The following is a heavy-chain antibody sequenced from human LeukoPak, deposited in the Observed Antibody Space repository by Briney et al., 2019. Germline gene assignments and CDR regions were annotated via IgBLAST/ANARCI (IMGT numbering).Heavy chain of an antibody. D-gene: IGHD4-17*01. V-gene: IGHV1-18*01. CDR2: ISAYNGNT. Sequence: ASVKVPCKASGYTFTSYGISWVRQAPGQGLEWMGWISAYNGNTNYAQKLPGRVTMTTDTSTSTAYMELRNLRSDDTAVYYCARVNGDYEKTYYFDYWGQGALVTVSS. J-gene: IGHJ4*02. CDR1: GYTFTSYG. CDR3: ARVNGDYEKTYYFDY.